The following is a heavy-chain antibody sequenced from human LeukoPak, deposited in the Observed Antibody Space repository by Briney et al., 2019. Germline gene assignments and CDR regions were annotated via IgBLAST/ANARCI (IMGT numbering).Heavy chain of an antibody. V-gene: IGHV1-69*04. CDR2: IIPILGIA. D-gene: IGHD3-16*01. J-gene: IGHJ4*02. CDR3: ASQPPYGPLPDS. CDR1: GGTFSSYA. Sequence: GASVKVSCKASGGTFSSYAISWVRQAPGQGLEWMGRIIPILGIANYAQKFQGRVTITADKSTSTAYMELSSLRSEDTAVYYCASQPPYGPLPDSWGQGTLVTVSS.